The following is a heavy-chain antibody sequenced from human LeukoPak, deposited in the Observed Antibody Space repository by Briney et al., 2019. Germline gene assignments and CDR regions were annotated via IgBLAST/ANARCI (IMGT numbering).Heavy chain of an antibody. CDR3: ARHRGASFDS. CDR1: GGSISSQY. Sequence: SETLSLTCTVSGGSISSQYWSWIRQPPGKGLEWIAGYIYYSGSTNYNPSFKSRVTISLDMSKTQFSLNLSSVTATDTAVYYCARHRGASFDSWGQGTLVSVSS. J-gene: IGHJ4*02. D-gene: IGHD3-10*01. V-gene: IGHV4-59*08. CDR2: IYYSGST.